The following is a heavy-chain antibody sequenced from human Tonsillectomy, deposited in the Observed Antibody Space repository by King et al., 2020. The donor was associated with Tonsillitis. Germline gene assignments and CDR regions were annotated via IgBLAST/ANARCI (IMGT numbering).Heavy chain of an antibody. CDR2: IYYSGST. V-gene: IGHV4-59*01. CDR1: GGSISGYY. CDR3: AGDTVAGIDY. D-gene: IGHD6-19*01. J-gene: IGHJ4*02. Sequence: VQLQESGPGLVKPSETLSLTCTVSGGSISGYYWSWIRQPPGKGLEWIGYIYYSGSTNYSPSLRSRVSISVDTSKNQFSLKLSSVTAAATAVYYCAGDTVAGIDYWGQGTLVTVSS.